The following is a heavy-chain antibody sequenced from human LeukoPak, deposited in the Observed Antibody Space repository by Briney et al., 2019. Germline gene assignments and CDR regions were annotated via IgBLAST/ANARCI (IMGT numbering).Heavy chain of an antibody. J-gene: IGHJ5*02. CDR2: INPSSGGT. V-gene: IGHV1-2*02. D-gene: IGHD3-10*01. Sequence: ASVKVSCKASGYSFTGYYMHWVRQAPGQGLEWMGWINPSSGGTNYAQKLQGRVTMTTDTSTSTAYMELRSLRSDDTAVYYCARVLVRGVIHTNWFDPWGQGTLVTVSS. CDR3: ARVLVRGVIHTNWFDP. CDR1: GYSFTGYY.